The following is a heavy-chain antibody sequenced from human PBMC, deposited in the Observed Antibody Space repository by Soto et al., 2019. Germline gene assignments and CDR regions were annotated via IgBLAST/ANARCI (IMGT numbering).Heavy chain of an antibody. D-gene: IGHD3-10*01. CDR2: IYWDDDE. CDR3: AHSRNLITEDAQVGDFDY. CDR1: GFSLTTDGEG. V-gene: IGHV2-5*02. Sequence: QISLKESGPTLVKPTETLKLTCTFSGFSLTTDGEGVGWVRQPPGEALEWLALIYWDDDERYSPPLKTRLTIKKDPSKNQVVLILTNMDPVDTATYYCAHSRNLITEDAQVGDFDYWGQGTLVTVSS. J-gene: IGHJ4*02.